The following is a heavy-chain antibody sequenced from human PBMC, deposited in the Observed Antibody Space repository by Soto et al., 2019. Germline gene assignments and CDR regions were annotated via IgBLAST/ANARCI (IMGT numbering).Heavy chain of an antibody. V-gene: IGHV4-30-2*01. CDR1: CGSISSGGYS. CDR2: IYHSGST. D-gene: IGHD5-18*01. CDR3: ARGHVDTAMVPGRYFDY. Sequence: PSETLSLTCAVSCGSISSGGYSWSWIRQPPGKGLEWIGYIYHSGSTYYNPSLKSRVTISVDRSKNQFSLKLSSVTAADTAVYYCARGHVDTAMVPGRYFDYWGQGTLVTVSS. J-gene: IGHJ4*02.